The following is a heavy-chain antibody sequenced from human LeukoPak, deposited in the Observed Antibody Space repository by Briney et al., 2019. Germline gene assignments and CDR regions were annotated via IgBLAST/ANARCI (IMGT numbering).Heavy chain of an antibody. CDR2: INWKGGRT. CDR3: ARDGET. CDR1: GFTFEDYD. Sequence: PGGSLRLSCAASGFTFEDYDMSWVRQAPGKGREWVSCINWKGGRTGYGDSVKGRFTISRDNAKNSLFLEMNSLRAEDTAFYYCARDGETWGQGTLVIVCS. V-gene: IGHV3-20*04. D-gene: IGHD7-27*01. J-gene: IGHJ5*02.